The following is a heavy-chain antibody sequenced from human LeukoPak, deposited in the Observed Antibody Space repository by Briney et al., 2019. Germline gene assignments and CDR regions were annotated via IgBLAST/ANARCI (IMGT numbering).Heavy chain of an antibody. V-gene: IGHV4-34*08. CDR3: AVGDYYGSGSYPNWFDP. D-gene: IGHD3-10*01. Sequence: GSLRLSCAASGFTVSSNYMSWVRQAPGKGLEWIGEINHSGSTNYNPSLKSRVTISVDTSKNQFSLKLSSVTAADTAVYYCAVGDYYGSGSYPNWFDPWGQGTLVTVSS. CDR2: INHSGST. J-gene: IGHJ5*02. CDR1: GFTVSSNY.